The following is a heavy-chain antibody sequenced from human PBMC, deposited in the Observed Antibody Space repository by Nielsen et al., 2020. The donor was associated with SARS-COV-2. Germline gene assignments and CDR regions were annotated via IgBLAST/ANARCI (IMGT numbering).Heavy chain of an antibody. D-gene: IGHD4-23*01. CDR2: ISGSGGST. J-gene: IGHJ4*02. V-gene: IGHV3-23*01. CDR1: GFTFSSYA. Sequence: GESLKISCAASGFTFSSYAMSWVRQAPGKGLEWVSAISGSGGSTYYADSVKGRFTISRDNSKNTLYLQMNSLRAEDTAVYYCARDRGVGDYGGNPVGYWGQGTLVTVSS. CDR3: ARDRGVGDYGGNPVGY.